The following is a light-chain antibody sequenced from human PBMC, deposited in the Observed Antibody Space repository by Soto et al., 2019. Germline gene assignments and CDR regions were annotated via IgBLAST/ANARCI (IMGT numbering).Light chain of an antibody. V-gene: IGLV2-8*01. CDR2: EVS. Sequence: QSALTQPPSASGSPGQSVTISCTGTSSDVGGHNYVSWYQQHPGKAPKLMIYEVSKRPSGVPDRFSGSKSGNTASLTVSGLQAEDEADYYCSSYAGSNNLRVFGTGTKVTVL. J-gene: IGLJ1*01. CDR3: SSYAGSNNLRV. CDR1: SSDVGGHNY.